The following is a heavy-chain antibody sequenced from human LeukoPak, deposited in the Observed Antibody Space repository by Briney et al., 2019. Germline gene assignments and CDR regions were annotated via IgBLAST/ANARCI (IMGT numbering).Heavy chain of an antibody. Sequence: GGSLRLSCAASGFTFSSYSMNWVRQAPGKGLEWVSSISSSSSYIYYADSVKGRFTISRDNSKNTLYLQMNSLRAEDTAVYYCARWDTAMVAFDIWGQGTMVTVSS. J-gene: IGHJ3*02. CDR1: GFTFSSYS. D-gene: IGHD5-18*01. CDR3: ARWDTAMVAFDI. V-gene: IGHV3-21*01. CDR2: ISSSSSYI.